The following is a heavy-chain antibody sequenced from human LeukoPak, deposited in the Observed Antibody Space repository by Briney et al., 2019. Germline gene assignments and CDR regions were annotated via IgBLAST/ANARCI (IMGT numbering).Heavy chain of an antibody. V-gene: IGHV5-51*01. CDR3: ARLSDSNYAYYYYYYMDV. CDR2: IYPGDSDT. Sequence: KVSCKASGYTFTSYGISWVRQMPGKGLEWMGIIYPGDSDTRYSPSFQGQVTISADKSISTAYLQWSSLKASDTAMYYCARLSDSNYAYYYYYYMDVWGKGTTVTVSS. CDR1: GYTFTSYG. J-gene: IGHJ6*03. D-gene: IGHD4-11*01.